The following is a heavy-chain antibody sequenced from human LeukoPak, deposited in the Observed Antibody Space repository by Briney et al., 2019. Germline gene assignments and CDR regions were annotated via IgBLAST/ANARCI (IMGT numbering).Heavy chain of an antibody. J-gene: IGHJ4*02. Sequence: SETLSLTCIASGGSISSGDFYWSWIRQHPGKGLEWIGYIHYSGNSYYSPSLKSRVTISVDTSKNQLSLKLTSVTAADTAIYYCARGEMATTYYFDYWGQGTLVTVSS. V-gene: IGHV4-31*03. D-gene: IGHD5-24*01. CDR2: IHYSGNS. CDR1: GGSISSGDFY. CDR3: ARGEMATTYYFDY.